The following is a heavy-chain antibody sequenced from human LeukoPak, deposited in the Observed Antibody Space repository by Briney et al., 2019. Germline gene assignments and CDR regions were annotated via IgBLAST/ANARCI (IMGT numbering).Heavy chain of an antibody. Sequence: PGRSLRLSCAASGFTFSSYWMHWVRQAPGKGLEWVANINRDGSERYYVDSVKGRFTISRDDAKSSLYLQMNSLRAEDTAVYYCARRNAMDVWGQGTTVIVFS. V-gene: IGHV3-7*03. CDR1: GFTFSSYW. CDR3: ARRNAMDV. CDR2: INRDGSER. J-gene: IGHJ6*02.